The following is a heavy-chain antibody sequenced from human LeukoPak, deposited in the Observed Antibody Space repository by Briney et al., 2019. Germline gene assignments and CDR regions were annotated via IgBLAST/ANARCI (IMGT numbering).Heavy chain of an antibody. V-gene: IGHV3-15*01. CDR2: IKSKSDGGTI. CDR3: TSERYCSGASCFYY. D-gene: IGHD2-15*01. Sequence: GGSLRLSCADSGFTFVKTWMTWVRQAPGQELEWVGRIKSKSDGGTIDYAAPVKGRFIISRDDSKSTLYLQMNSLKIEDTAVYYCTSERYCSGASCFYYWGQGTLVTVSS. CDR1: GFTFVKTW. J-gene: IGHJ4*02.